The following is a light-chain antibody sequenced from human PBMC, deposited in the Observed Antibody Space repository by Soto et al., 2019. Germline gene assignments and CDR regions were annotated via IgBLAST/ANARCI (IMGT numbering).Light chain of an antibody. V-gene: IGLV2-14*01. CDR1: SSDIGAYDY. J-gene: IGLJ1*01. Sequence: QSALTQPASLSGSPGQSITISCTGTSSDIGAYDYVSWFQQHPGKAPKLMISEVNNRPSGVSNRFSGSKSGNTASLTISGLQAEDEADYYCFSFTSTNTHVFGSGTKVTVL. CDR2: EVN. CDR3: FSFTSTNTHV.